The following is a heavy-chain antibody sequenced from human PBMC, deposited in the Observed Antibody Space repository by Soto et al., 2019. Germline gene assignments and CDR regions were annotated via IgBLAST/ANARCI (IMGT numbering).Heavy chain of an antibody. CDR3: ARGHEWIRFPRKDYYGMDV. CDR2: TYYRSKWYN. D-gene: IGHD5-12*01. V-gene: IGHV6-1*01. J-gene: IGHJ6*02. Sequence: SQTLSLPCAISGDSVSSNSAAWNWIRQSPSRGLEWLGRTYYRSKWYNDYAVSVKSRITINPDTSKNQFSLQLNSVTPEDTAVYYCARGHEWIRFPRKDYYGMDVWGQGTTVTVSS. CDR1: GDSVSSNSAA.